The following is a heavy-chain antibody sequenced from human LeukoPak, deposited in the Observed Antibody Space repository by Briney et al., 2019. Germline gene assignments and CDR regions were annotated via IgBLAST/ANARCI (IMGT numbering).Heavy chain of an antibody. D-gene: IGHD1-7*01. Sequence: SVKVSCKASGGTFSSYAISWVRQAPGQGLEWMGGITPIFGTANYAQKFQGRVTITADKSTSTAYMELSSLRSEDTAVYYCARNSGQTGTWDYWGQGTLVTVSS. J-gene: IGHJ4*02. CDR1: GGTFSSYA. CDR2: ITPIFGTA. CDR3: ARNSGQTGTWDY. V-gene: IGHV1-69*06.